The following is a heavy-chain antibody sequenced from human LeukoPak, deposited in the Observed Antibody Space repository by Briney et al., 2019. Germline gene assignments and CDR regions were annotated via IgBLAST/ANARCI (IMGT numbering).Heavy chain of an antibody. V-gene: IGHV1-46*03. Sequence: GASVKVSCKASVYTVTSYYMHWVRQAPGQGLEWMGIINPSGGSTSYAQKFQGRVTMTRDTSTSTVYMELSSLRSEDTAVYYCARESDGTSITMVRGPRYFDYWGQGTLVTVSS. CDR2: INPSGGST. CDR3: ARESDGTSITMVRGPRYFDY. J-gene: IGHJ4*02. CDR1: VYTVTSYY. D-gene: IGHD3-10*01.